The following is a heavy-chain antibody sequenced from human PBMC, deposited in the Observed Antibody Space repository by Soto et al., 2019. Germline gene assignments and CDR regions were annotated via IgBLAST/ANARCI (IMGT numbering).Heavy chain of an antibody. J-gene: IGHJ4*02. D-gene: IGHD2-15*01. CDR1: GYTFTSYG. Sequence: QVPLVQSGAEVKKPGASVKVSCKASGYTFTSYGISWVRQAPGQGLEWMGWISAYNGNTNYAQKLQGRVTMTTDTSTSTAYMELRSLRSDDTAVYYCARVRYCSGGSCYGQLPGDYWGQGTLVTVSS. CDR2: ISAYNGNT. V-gene: IGHV1-18*01. CDR3: ARVRYCSGGSCYGQLPGDY.